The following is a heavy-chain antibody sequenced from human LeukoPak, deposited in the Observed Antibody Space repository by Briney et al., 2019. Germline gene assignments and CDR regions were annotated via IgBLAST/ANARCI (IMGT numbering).Heavy chain of an antibody. Sequence: ASVKVSCKASGYTFTGYYMHWVRQAPGQGLEWMGWINPNSGGTNYAQKSQGRVTMTRDTSISTAYMELSRLRSDDTAVYYCAREVAETIHYYYYGMDVWGQGTTVTVSS. CDR3: AREVAETIHYYYYGMDV. CDR1: GYTFTGYY. J-gene: IGHJ6*02. D-gene: IGHD2-15*01. CDR2: INPNSGGT. V-gene: IGHV1-2*02.